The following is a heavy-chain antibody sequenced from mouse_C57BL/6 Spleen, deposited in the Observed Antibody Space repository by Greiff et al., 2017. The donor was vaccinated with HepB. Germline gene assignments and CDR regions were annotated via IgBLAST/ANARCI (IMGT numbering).Heavy chain of an antibody. V-gene: IGHV14-4*01. D-gene: IGHD1-1*01. J-gene: IGHJ2*01. CDR3: TASCGSSPDY. CDR2: IDPENGDT. Sequence: VQLQHSGAELVRPGASVKLSCTASGFNIKDDYMHWVKQRPEQGLEWIGWIDPENGDTEYASKFQGKATITADTSSNTAYLQLSSLTSEDTAVYYCTASCGSSPDYWGQGTTLTVSS. CDR1: GFNIKDDY.